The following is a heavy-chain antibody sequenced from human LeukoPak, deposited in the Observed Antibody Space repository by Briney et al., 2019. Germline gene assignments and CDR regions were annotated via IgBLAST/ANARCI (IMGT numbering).Heavy chain of an antibody. CDR3: ATHTVTTDYAFDI. Sequence: GGSLRLSCAASGFTVSSNYMSWVRQAPGKGLEWVSVIYSGGSTYYADSVKGRFTISRDNSKNTLYLQMNSLRAGDTAVYYCATHTVTTDYAFDIWGQGTMVTVSS. J-gene: IGHJ3*02. CDR2: IYSGGST. V-gene: IGHV3-66*02. CDR1: GFTVSSNY. D-gene: IGHD4-11*01.